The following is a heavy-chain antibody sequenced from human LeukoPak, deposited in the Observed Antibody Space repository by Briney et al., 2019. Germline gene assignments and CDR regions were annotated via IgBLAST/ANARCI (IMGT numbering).Heavy chain of an antibody. J-gene: IGHJ4*02. CDR1: GYSFSNSW. D-gene: IGHD1-26*01. CDR2: IYPGDSDT. V-gene: IGHV5-51*01. Sequence: GESLKISCKGSGYSFSNSWIVWVRQMPGKGLEYMGIIYPGDSDTRYSPSFQGQVTTSADKSISTAYLQWSSLKASDTAMYYCARHGVGGATQSYSDYWGQGTLVTVSS. CDR3: ARHGVGGATQSYSDY.